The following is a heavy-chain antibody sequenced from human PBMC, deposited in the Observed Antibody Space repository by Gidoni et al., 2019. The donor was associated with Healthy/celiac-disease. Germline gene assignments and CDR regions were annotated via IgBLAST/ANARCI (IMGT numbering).Heavy chain of an antibody. CDR3: ARGWRYRTYYDSSGSTKSNGEYFQH. Sequence: QVQLQQWGAGLLKPSETLSLTCAVYGGSFSGYYWSWIRQPPGKGLEWIGEINHSGSTNYNPSLKSRVTISVDTSKNQFSLKLSSVTAADTAVYYCARGWRYRTYYDSSGSTKSNGEYFQHWGQGTLVTVSS. CDR1: GGSFSGYY. V-gene: IGHV4-34*01. J-gene: IGHJ1*01. D-gene: IGHD3-22*01. CDR2: INHSGST.